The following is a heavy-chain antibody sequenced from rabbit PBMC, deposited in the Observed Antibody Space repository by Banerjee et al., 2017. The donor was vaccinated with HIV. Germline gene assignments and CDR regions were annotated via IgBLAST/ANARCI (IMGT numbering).Heavy chain of an antibody. CDR2: IYTGYSGST. J-gene: IGHJ6*01. D-gene: IGHD2-1*01. Sequence: QEQLEESGGDLVKPEGSLTLTCTASGFSFSSSYYMCWVRQAPGKGLEWIACIYTGYSGSTYYASWAKGRFTISKTSSTTVTLQMTSLTAADTATYFCARGSDYVYWHLWGPGTLVTVS. CDR1: GFSFSSSYY. CDR3: ARGSDYVYWHL. V-gene: IGHV1S45*01.